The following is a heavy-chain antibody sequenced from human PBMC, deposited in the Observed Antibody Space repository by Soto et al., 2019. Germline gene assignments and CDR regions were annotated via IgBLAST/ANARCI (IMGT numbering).Heavy chain of an antibody. V-gene: IGHV4-39*01. D-gene: IGHD3-3*01. J-gene: IGHJ4*02. CDR2: IKNSGST. CDR3: AKTGFWSDYRVADY. Sequence: SETLYLTCTVSGGSISSSSSYWGWIRQSPGKWLEWIGSIKNSGSTYYNPSLKSRITTSVDTSKNQFSLKLTSVTAADTAVYFCAKTGFWSDYRVADYWGQGTLVTVSS. CDR1: GGSISSSSSY.